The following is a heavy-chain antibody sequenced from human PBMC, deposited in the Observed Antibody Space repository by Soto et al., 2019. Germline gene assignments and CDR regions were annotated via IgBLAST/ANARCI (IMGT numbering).Heavy chain of an antibody. CDR2: INPSGGST. J-gene: IGHJ6*02. CDR3: ARVRLGWNDDQFYYYYGMDV. V-gene: IGHV1-46*01. Sequence: ASGEVSCKASGYTFTSYYMHWVRQAPGQGLEWMGIINPSGGSTSYAQKFQGRVTMTRDTSTSTVYMELSSLRSEDTAVYYCARVRLGWNDDQFYYYYGMDVWGQGTTVTVS. CDR1: GYTFTSYY. D-gene: IGHD1-1*01.